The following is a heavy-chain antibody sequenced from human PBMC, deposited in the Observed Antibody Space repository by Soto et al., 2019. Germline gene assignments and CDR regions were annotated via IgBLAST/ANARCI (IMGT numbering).Heavy chain of an antibody. Sequence: PSETLSLTCAVYGGSFSGYYLSWIRQPPGKGLEWIGEINHSGSTNYNQSLKSRVTISVDTSKNQFSLKLSSVTAADTAVYYCARRYYDSLTGYNNGWFDPWGQGTLVTVSS. J-gene: IGHJ5*02. D-gene: IGHD3-9*01. V-gene: IGHV4-34*01. CDR2: INHSGST. CDR1: GGSFSGYY. CDR3: ARRYYDSLTGYNNGWFDP.